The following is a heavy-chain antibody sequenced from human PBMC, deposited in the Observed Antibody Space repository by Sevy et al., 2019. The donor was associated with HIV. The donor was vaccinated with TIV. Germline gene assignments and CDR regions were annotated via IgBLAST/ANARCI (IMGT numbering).Heavy chain of an antibody. CDR1: GYTFTCYY. CDR3: ARGLPYYYDSSGPYYYGMDV. J-gene: IGHJ6*02. Sequence: ASVKVSCKASGYTFTCYYMHWVRQAPGQGLEWMGWINPNSGGTNYAQKFQGRVTMTRDTSISTAYMELSRLRSDDTAVYYCARGLPYYYDSSGPYYYGMDVWGQGTTVTVSS. D-gene: IGHD3-22*01. V-gene: IGHV1-2*02. CDR2: INPNSGGT.